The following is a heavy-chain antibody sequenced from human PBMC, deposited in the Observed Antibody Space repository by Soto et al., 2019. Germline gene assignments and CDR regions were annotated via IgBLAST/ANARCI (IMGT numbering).Heavy chain of an antibody. V-gene: IGHV3-9*01. CDR1: AFTFGDYA. CDR2: ISWNSGNI. CDR3: AKGYTTSCFAHFDF. J-gene: IGHJ4*02. D-gene: IGHD2-2*01. Sequence: EVQLVESGGGLVQPGRSLRLSCAASAFTFGDYAMHWVRQAPEKGLEWVSCISWNSGNIVYVDSVEGRFTISRDNAKNSLYLQMNRLRPQDTAFYYCAKGYTTSCFAHFDFWGQGALVTVPS.